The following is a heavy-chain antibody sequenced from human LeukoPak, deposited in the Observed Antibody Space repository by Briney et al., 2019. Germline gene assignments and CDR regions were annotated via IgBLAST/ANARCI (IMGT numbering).Heavy chain of an antibody. Sequence: PGRSLRLSCAASGFTFSSYAMHGVRQAPGKGLEWVAVISYDGSNKYYADSVKGRFTISRDNSKNTLYLQMNSLRAEDTAVYYCARDRGDGYNYYFDYWGQGTLVTVS. D-gene: IGHD5-24*01. CDR1: GFTFSSYA. J-gene: IGHJ4*02. CDR3: ARDRGDGYNYYFDY. V-gene: IGHV3-30*01. CDR2: ISYDGSNK.